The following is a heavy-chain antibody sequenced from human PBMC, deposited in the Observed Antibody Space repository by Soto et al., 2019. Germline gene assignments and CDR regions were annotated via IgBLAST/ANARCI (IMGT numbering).Heavy chain of an antibody. CDR1: GFTFSSHA. CDR2: ISGSGGST. D-gene: IGHD6-13*01. CDR3: AKDVRAAAGTGDYFDY. V-gene: IGHV3-23*01. Sequence: LRLSFAASGFTFSSHAMSWVRQAPGKGLEWVSAISGSGGSTYYADSVKGRFTISRDNSKNTLYLQMNSLRAEDTAVYYCAKDVRAAAGTGDYFDYWGQGTLVTVSS. J-gene: IGHJ4*02.